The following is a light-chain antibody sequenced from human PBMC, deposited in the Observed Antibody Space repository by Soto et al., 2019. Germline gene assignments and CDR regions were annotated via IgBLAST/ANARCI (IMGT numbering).Light chain of an antibody. Sequence: DIQMTQSPSSLSASVGDRVTITCQASQGISNYLNWYQQKPGKAPKLLIYGASNLETGVPSRFSGSGSGTDFTFTISSLQPEDTATYFCQQYDSLPYTFGQGTTLEI. J-gene: IGKJ2*01. CDR2: GAS. CDR1: QGISNY. V-gene: IGKV1-33*01. CDR3: QQYDSLPYT.